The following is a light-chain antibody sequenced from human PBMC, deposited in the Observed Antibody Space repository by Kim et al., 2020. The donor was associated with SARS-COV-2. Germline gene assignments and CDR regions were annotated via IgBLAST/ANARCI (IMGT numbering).Light chain of an antibody. Sequence: GQSITISCTGTSSDVGGYNYVAWYQQHPGKAPKLMIYDVSSRPTGVSNRFSGFKSGNTASLTISGLQPEDEGEYYCSSFTDSSTWVFGGGTKLSVL. CDR1: SSDVGGYNY. V-gene: IGLV2-14*03. CDR3: SSFTDSSTWV. CDR2: DVS. J-gene: IGLJ3*02.